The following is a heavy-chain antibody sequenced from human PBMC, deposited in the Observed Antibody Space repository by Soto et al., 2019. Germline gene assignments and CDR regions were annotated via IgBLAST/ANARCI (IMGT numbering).Heavy chain of an antibody. J-gene: IGHJ4*02. CDR2: IHPGNSDT. Sequence: LGESLKISCQGSAYSFTSYWIGWVRQMPGKGLEYMGAIHPGNSDTRYSPSFQGQVTISADKSISTAYLQWSSLQASDIAVYYCARGVDGYTWGAYWGQGTQVTVS. D-gene: IGHD5-12*01. CDR1: AYSFTSYW. CDR3: ARGVDGYTWGAY. V-gene: IGHV5-51*01.